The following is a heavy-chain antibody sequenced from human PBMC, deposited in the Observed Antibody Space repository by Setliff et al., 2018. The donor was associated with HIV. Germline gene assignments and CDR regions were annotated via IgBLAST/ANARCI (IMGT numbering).Heavy chain of an antibody. V-gene: IGHV3-7*01. CDR1: GFTFSSYW. Sequence: GGSLRLSCAASGFTFSSYWMSWVRQAPGKGLEWVANIKQDGSQKYYVDSVKGRFTISRDNSKNTLYLQMNSLRVEDTAVYYCAKDVCSGAYCYAYYYYGMDVWGQGTMVTVSS. J-gene: IGHJ6*02. CDR2: IKQDGSQK. D-gene: IGHD2-15*01. CDR3: AKDVCSGAYCYAYYYYGMDV.